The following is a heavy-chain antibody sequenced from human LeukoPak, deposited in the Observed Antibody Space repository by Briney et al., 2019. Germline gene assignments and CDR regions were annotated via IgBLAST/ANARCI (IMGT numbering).Heavy chain of an antibody. CDR3: GREGVIGVAGTSFDP. D-gene: IGHD6-19*01. CDR2: ISHSGTT. V-gene: IGHV4-59*01. Sequence: PSVTLSLTCTVSGGSISSYYWSWIRQPPGKGLEWIGYISHSGTTNYNPSLKSRFTISVDTSKNQFYLKVESVTAADTAVYYCGREGVIGVAGTSFDPWGQGTLVTVSS. J-gene: IGHJ5*02. CDR1: GGSISSYY.